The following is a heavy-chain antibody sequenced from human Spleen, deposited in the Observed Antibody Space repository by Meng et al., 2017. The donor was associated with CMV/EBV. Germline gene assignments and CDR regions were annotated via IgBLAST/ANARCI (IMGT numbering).Heavy chain of an antibody. CDR2: ISAYNGNT. V-gene: IGHV1-18*01. CDR3: ARDQYRWVATIPFDY. CDR1: GYTFTSYG. J-gene: IGHJ4*02. Sequence: QVQLVTSGAEVKKPGASVKVSCKASGYTFTSYGISWVRKAPGQGLEWMGWISAYNGNTNYAQKLQGRVTMTTDTSTSTAYMELRSLRSDDTAVYYCARDQYRWVATIPFDYWGQGTLVTVSS. D-gene: IGHD5-24*01.